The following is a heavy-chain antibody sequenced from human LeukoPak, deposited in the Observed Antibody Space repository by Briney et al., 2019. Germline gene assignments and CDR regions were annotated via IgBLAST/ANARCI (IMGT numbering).Heavy chain of an antibody. V-gene: IGHV4-30-2*02. Sequence: PSETLSLTCAVSGGSISSGGYSWSWIRQPPGKGLEWIGYIYHSGSTYYNPSLKSRVTISVDRSKNQFSLKLSSVTAADTAVYFCARTTVAPYYFDYWGQGTLVTVSS. CDR2: IYHSGST. CDR1: GGSISSGGYS. J-gene: IGHJ4*02. D-gene: IGHD1/OR15-1a*01. CDR3: ARTTVAPYYFDY.